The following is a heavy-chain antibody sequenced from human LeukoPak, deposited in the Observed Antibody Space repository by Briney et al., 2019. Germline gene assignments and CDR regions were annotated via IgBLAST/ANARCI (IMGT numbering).Heavy chain of an antibody. CDR2: IYYSGST. V-gene: IGHV4-34*01. J-gene: IGHJ4*02. Sequence: SETLSLTCAVYGGSFSGYYWSWIRQPPGKGLEWIGSIYYSGSTYYNPSLKSRVTISVDTSKNQFSLKLSSVTAADTAVYYCARHEAIFGVVILRVFDYWGQGTLVTVSS. CDR3: ARHEAIFGVVILRVFDY. D-gene: IGHD3-3*01. CDR1: GGSFSGYY.